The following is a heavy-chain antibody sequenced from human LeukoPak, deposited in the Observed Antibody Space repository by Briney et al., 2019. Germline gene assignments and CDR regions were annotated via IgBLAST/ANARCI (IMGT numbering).Heavy chain of an antibody. CDR1: GGSISSYY. J-gene: IGHJ5*02. CDR3: AREYNGGAPNWFDP. Sequence: SETLSLTCTVSGGSISSYYWSWIPQPPGNGLEWIGYIYYSVSTNYNPSLKSRVTISVDTSKNQFSLKLSSVTAADTAVYYCAREYNGGAPNWFDPWGQGTLVTVSS. CDR2: IYYSVST. D-gene: IGHD3-16*01. V-gene: IGHV4-59*01.